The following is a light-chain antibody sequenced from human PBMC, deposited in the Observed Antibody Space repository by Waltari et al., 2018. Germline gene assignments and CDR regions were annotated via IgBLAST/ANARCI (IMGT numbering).Light chain of an antibody. CDR3: QQYNSYSLT. CDR2: KAS. V-gene: IGKV1-5*03. Sequence: DIQMTQSPSTLSASVGDRVTITCRASQRISSWLAWYQQKPGKAPKLLIYKASSLESGVPSRFSGSESGTEFTLTISSLQPDDFATYYCQQYNSYSLTFGGGTKVEIK. J-gene: IGKJ4*01. CDR1: QRISSW.